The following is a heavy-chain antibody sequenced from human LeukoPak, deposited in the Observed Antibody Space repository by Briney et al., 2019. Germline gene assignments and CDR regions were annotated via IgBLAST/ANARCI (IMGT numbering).Heavy chain of an antibody. CDR3: ARHSPYDSGGYSDQGMIDY. CDR1: GYSFTSYW. V-gene: IGHV5-51*01. CDR2: IYPGDSDT. Sequence: GESLKISCKGSGYSFTSYWIGWVRQMPGKGLEWMGIIYPGDSDTRYSPSFQGQVTISADKSISTAYLQWSSLKASDTAMYYCARHSPYDSGGYSDQGMIDYWGQGTLVTVSS. J-gene: IGHJ4*02. D-gene: IGHD3-22*01.